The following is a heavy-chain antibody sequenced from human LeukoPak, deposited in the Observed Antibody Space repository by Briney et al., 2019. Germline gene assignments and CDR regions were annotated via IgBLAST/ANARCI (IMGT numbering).Heavy chain of an antibody. Sequence: GASVTVSFKASGYTFTSYYMHWVRQAPGQGLEWMGIINPSGGSTSYAQKFQGRVTMTRDMSTSTVYMELSSLRSEDTAVYYCARAGSSGSYDYWGQGTLVTVSS. CDR2: INPSGGST. J-gene: IGHJ4*02. D-gene: IGHD3-22*01. CDR3: ARAGSSGSYDY. V-gene: IGHV1-46*01. CDR1: GYTFTSYY.